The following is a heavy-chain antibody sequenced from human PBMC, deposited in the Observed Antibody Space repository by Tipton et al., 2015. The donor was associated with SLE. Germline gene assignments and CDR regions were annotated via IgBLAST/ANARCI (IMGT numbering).Heavy chain of an antibody. CDR1: GGSISSYY. CDR2: IYTNENT. D-gene: IGHD4-11*01. Sequence: TLSLTCTVSGGSISSYYWSWIRQPAGGGLEGIGRIYTNENTNYNPSLKSRVTMSVDTSKNHFSLKLISVTAADTAVYYCARECLNPVTTVHYYFDLWGRGTLVTVSS. V-gene: IGHV4-4*07. CDR3: ARECLNPVTTVHYYFDL. J-gene: IGHJ2*01.